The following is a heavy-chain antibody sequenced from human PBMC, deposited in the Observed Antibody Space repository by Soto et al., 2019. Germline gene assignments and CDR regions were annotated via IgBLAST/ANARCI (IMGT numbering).Heavy chain of an antibody. J-gene: IGHJ4*02. CDR1: GFTFGNYG. CDR2: ISGSGGGT. V-gene: IGHV3-23*01. Sequence: EVQLLESGGGLVQPGGSLRLSCAASGFTFGNYGKSWVRQAPGKGLEWVSVISGSGGGTYYADSVKGRFTISRDNSKSTLYLQMSSLTAEDTAVYYCAKLYYYGSGRGYFDYWGQGTLVTVSS. CDR3: AKLYYYGSGRGYFDY. D-gene: IGHD3-10*01.